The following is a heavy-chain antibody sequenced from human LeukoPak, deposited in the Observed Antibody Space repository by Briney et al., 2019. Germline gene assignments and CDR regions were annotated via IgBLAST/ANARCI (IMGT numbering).Heavy chain of an antibody. V-gene: IGHV4-59*12. J-gene: IGHJ3*02. CDR1: GFTFSSYW. D-gene: IGHD3-10*01. CDR2: IYYSGST. CDR3: ARDYTFGAFDI. Sequence: GSLRLSCAASGFTFSSYWMSWVRQAPGKGLEWIGYIYYSGSTNYNPSLKSRVTISVDTSKNQFSLKLSSVTAADTAVYYCARDYTFGAFDIWGQGTMVTVSS.